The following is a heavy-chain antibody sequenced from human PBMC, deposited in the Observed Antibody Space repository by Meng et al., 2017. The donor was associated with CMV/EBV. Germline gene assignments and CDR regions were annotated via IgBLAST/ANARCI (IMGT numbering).Heavy chain of an antibody. V-gene: IGHV3-23*01. D-gene: IGHD2-2*02. Sequence: GGSLRLSCAASGFTFSSYAMSWVRQAPGKGLEWVSAISGSGGSTYYADSVKGRFTISRDNSKNTLYLQMNSLRAEDTAVYYCARGRRGCSSTSCYKYFDYWGQGTLVTVSS. CDR1: GFTFSSYA. J-gene: IGHJ4*02. CDR2: ISGSGGST. CDR3: ARGRRGCSSTSCYKYFDY.